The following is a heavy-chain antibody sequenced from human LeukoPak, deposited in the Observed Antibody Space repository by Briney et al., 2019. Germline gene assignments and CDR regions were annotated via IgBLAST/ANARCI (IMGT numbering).Heavy chain of an antibody. CDR2: ISWNSASI. CDR1: GFTFDNYA. D-gene: IGHD4-17*01. V-gene: IGHV3-9*01. Sequence: GRSLRLSCAASGFTFDNYAMHWVRHAPGQGLEWVSGISWNSASIGYADSVKGRFTISRDNAKNSLYLQMNSLRAEDTALYYCAKGQDGDLFNFDYWGQGTLVTVSS. CDR3: AKGQDGDLFNFDY. J-gene: IGHJ4*02.